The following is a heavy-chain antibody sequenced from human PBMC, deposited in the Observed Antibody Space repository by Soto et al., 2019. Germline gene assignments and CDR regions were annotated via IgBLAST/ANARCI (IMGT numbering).Heavy chain of an antibody. Sequence: QVQLVESGGGVVQPGRSLRLSCAASGFTFSSYAMHWVRQAPGKGLEWVAVISYDGSNKYYADSVKGRFTISRDNSKNTLNLQMNSLRAEYTAGYYWARVYGSGSYYNHAEIDPWGQGTLVTVSS. V-gene: IGHV3-30-3*01. CDR3: ARVYGSGSYYNHAEIDP. J-gene: IGHJ5*02. CDR2: ISYDGSNK. D-gene: IGHD3-10*01. CDR1: GFTFSSYA.